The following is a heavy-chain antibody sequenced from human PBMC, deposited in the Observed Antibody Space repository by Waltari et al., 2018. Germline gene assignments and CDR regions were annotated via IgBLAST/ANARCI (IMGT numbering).Heavy chain of an antibody. CDR2: IYTVGST. CDR1: GFTVSRNY. D-gene: IGHD3-3*01. Sequence: EVQLVESGGGLIQPGGSLRLSCAGSGFTVSRNYMSWVRQAPGKGLEWVSVIYTVGSTFYADSVRGRFTISRDNSMNTLFLQMNSLRGEDTAVYYCARGHTISGGDYMDVWGKGTTVIVSS. V-gene: IGHV3-53*01. CDR3: ARGHTISGGDYMDV. J-gene: IGHJ6*03.